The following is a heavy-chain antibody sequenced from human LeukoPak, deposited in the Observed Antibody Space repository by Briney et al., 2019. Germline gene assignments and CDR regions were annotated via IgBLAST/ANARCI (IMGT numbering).Heavy chain of an antibody. D-gene: IGHD6-19*01. CDR1: GGSISSGGYS. CDR3: ARGMSSGWYGVFDY. J-gene: IGHJ4*02. Sequence: PSQTLSLTCAVSGGSISSGGYSWSWIRQPPGTGLEWIGYIYHSGSTYYNPSLRSRVTMSVDTSKNQFSLKLSSVTAADTAVYYCARGMSSGWYGVFDYWGQGTLVTVSS. V-gene: IGHV4-30-2*01. CDR2: IYHSGST.